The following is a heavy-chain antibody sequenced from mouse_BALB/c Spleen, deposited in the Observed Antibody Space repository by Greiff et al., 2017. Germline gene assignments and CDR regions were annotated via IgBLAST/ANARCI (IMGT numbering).Heavy chain of an antibody. Sequence: EVQLMESGTVLARPGASVKMSCKASGYSFTSYWMHWVKQRPGQGLEWIGAIYPGNSDTSYNQKFKGKAKLTAITSASTAYMELSSLTNEDSAVYYCTSGDYGYFDYWGQGTTLTVSS. CDR2: IYPGNSDT. CDR3: TSGDYGYFDY. D-gene: IGHD2-4*01. V-gene: IGHV1-5*01. J-gene: IGHJ2*01. CDR1: GYSFTSYW.